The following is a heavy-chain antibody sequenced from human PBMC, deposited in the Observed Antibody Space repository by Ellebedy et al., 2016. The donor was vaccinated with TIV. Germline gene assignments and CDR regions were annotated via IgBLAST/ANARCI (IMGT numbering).Heavy chain of an antibody. CDR3: GKLGGYSYGPHFDY. J-gene: IGHJ4*02. CDR1: GFTFSSYA. V-gene: IGHV3-30-3*02. Sequence: PGGSLRLSCAASGFTFSSYAMRWVRQAPGKGLEWVAVISYDGSNTYYADSVKGRFTISRDNSNNTLYLQMNILRAEDPAVYYCGKLGGYSYGPHFDYWGQGTLVTVSS. D-gene: IGHD5-18*01. CDR2: ISYDGSNT.